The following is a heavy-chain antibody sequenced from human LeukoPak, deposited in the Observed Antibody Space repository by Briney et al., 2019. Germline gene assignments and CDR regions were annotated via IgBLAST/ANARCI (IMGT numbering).Heavy chain of an antibody. CDR2: FHFSGST. CDR1: GASVTMGSYY. V-gene: IGHV4-39*01. D-gene: IGHD3-22*01. CDR3: ARPFQDYDKGTFFYFFDF. J-gene: IGHJ4*02. Sequence: SETLSLTCSVSGASVTMGSYYWAWIRQPPGKGLEWIGTFHFSGSTYYNPSLKSRVTISVDTSKNSVSLMLRSVTAADTAVYFCARPFQDYDKGTFFYFFDFWGQGILVTISS.